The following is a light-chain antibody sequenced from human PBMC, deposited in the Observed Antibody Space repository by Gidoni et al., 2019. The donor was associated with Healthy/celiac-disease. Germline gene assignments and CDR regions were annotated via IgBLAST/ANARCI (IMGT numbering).Light chain of an antibody. V-gene: IGKV3-11*01. CDR3: QQRSNWPRGVT. CDR2: DAS. Sequence: DIVLTQSPATLSLSPGERATLSCRASQSVSRYLAWYQQKPGQAPRLLIYDASNRATGLPARFSGSGSGTYFTLTISSLEPEDFAVYYCQQRSNWPRGVTFGGGTKVEIK. J-gene: IGKJ4*01. CDR1: QSVSRY.